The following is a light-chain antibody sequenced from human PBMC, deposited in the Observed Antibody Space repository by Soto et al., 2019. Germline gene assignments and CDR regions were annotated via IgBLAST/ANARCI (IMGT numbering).Light chain of an antibody. Sequence: ILLPQSPATLSLSPWEIATLSCWASQSVSSSYLAWYQQKPGLAPRLLIYDASSRATGIPDRFSGSGSGTDFTLTISRLEPEDFAVYYCQQYGSSPPITFGQGTRLEI. J-gene: IGKJ5*01. CDR3: QQYGSSPPIT. V-gene: IGKV3D-20*01. CDR2: DAS. CDR1: QSVSSSY.